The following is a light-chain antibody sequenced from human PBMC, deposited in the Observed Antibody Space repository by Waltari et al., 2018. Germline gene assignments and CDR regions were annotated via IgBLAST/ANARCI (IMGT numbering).Light chain of an antibody. Sequence: EIVLTQSPGTLSVPPGERATLSCRASQSVSSNHLAWYQQKTGQAPRLLIYGASSRATGIPDRFGGSGSGTDFTLTISRLEPEDFAVYYCQQYGSSPRTFGQGTKVEIK. V-gene: IGKV3-20*01. CDR3: QQYGSSPRT. CDR2: GAS. CDR1: QSVSSNH. J-gene: IGKJ1*01.